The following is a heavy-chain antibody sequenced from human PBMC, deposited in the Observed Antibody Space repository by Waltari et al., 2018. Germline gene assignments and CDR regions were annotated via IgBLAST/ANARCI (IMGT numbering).Heavy chain of an antibody. V-gene: IGHV3-23*01. CDR1: GFTFSSYA. CDR3: AKDFYDFWSGYSLYYFDY. Sequence: EVQLLESGGGLVQPGGSLRLSCAASGFTFSSYAMSWVRQPPGKGLEWVSAISGSGGSTYYADSVKGRFTISRDNSKNTLYLQMNSLRAEDTAVYYCAKDFYDFWSGYSLYYFDYWGQGTLVTVSS. J-gene: IGHJ4*02. CDR2: ISGSGGST. D-gene: IGHD3-3*01.